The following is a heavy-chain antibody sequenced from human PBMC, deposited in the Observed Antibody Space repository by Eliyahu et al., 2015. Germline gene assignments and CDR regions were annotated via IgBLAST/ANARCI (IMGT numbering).Heavy chain of an antibody. CDR1: RFXFSTYA. V-gene: IGHV3-23*01. J-gene: IGHJ4*02. CDR2: VTASGGTT. CDR3: AKLMTSGWFIDY. D-gene: IGHD6-19*01. Sequence: EVQLLESGGGLVQPGGSLRLSXAATRFXFSTYAXSWVRQAPGKGLEWVSTVTASGGTTDYADSVKGRFTVSRDNSKYTLYLQMNSLRAEDTAVYYCAKLMTSGWFIDYWGQGTLVTVSS.